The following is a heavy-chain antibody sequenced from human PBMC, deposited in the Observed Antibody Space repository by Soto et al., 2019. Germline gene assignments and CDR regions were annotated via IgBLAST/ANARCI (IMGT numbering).Heavy chain of an antibody. CDR3: ARDWGTPGRGSAVGYYYHYGMDV. J-gene: IGHJ6*02. V-gene: IGHV3-7*05. CDR1: EFTFNTYW. CDR2: IKDDGREK. D-gene: IGHD6-19*01. Sequence: EVQLVESGGGLVQPGGSLRLSCLASEFTFNTYWMNWVRQAPGRGLEWLANIKDDGREKNYVDSVKGRFTISRDNAKNSLYLQMNRLRGEDTAVYFCARDWGTPGRGSAVGYYYHYGMDVWGQGTTVTVSS.